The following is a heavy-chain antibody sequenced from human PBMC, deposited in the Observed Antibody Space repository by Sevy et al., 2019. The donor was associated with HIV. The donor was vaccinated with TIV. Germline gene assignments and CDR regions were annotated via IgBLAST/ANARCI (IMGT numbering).Heavy chain of an antibody. J-gene: IGHJ4*02. CDR2: IRNSGATK. CDR3: ARDTTVTRIFNY. CDR1: GFSFSIYS. D-gene: IGHD3-3*02. Sequence: GGSLILSCAASGFSFSIYSMNWVRQAPGKGLEWLSSIRNSGATKYYSESVKGRFTISRDNAKNSLYLQMDSLRDEDTAVYYCARDTTVTRIFNYWGQGTLVTVSS. V-gene: IGHV3-48*02.